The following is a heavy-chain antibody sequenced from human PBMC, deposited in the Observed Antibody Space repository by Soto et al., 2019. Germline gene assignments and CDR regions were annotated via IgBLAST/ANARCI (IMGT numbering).Heavy chain of an antibody. J-gene: IGHJ4*02. CDR1: GFTFSDNY. V-gene: IGHV3-11*01. Sequence: GGSLRLSCVASGFTFSDNYMSWIRQAPGKGLEWVSYISNSGGTVYYADSVRGRFTISRDNAKNSLYLQMNSLRAEDTAVYYCVREGSCDYWGQGA. CDR2: ISNSGGTV. CDR3: VREGSCDY. D-gene: IGHD2-15*01.